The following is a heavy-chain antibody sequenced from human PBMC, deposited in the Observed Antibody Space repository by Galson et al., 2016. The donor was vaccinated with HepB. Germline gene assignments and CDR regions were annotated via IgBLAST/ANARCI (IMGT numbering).Heavy chain of an antibody. CDR2: MNVNNGNT. J-gene: IGHJ4*02. D-gene: IGHD4-17*01. CDR3: ARTVYFDI. CDR1: GYSFTSHD. V-gene: IGHV1-8*01. Sequence: SVKVSCKASGYSFTSHDINWVRQATGQGLEWMGWMNVNNGNTGYAPEFQGRVSMTMNTSISTAYLELFSLKSEDTAVYFCARTVYFDIWGQGTLVTVSS.